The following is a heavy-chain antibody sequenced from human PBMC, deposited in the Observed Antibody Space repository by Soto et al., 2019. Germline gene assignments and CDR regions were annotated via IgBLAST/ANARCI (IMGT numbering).Heavy chain of an antibody. CDR1: GGSISSGGYY. CDR3: ARAGFVTLDY. D-gene: IGHD3-10*01. J-gene: IGHJ4*02. Sequence: SETLSLTCTVSGGSISSGGYYWSWIRQHPGKGLEWIGYIYYSGSTYYNPSLKSRVTISVDTSKNQFSLKLSSVTAADTAVYYCARAGFVTLDYWGQGTLVTVSS. CDR2: IYYSGST. V-gene: IGHV4-31*03.